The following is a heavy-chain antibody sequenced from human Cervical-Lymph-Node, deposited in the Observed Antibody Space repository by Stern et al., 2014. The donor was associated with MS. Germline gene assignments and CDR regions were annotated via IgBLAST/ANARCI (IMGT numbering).Heavy chain of an antibody. CDR2: IWYDGSNK. V-gene: IGHV3-33*01. CDR3: ASNSQAYCGGDCYFGY. J-gene: IGHJ4*02. Sequence: QVQLVESGGGVVQPGRSLRLSCAASGFTFSSYGMHWVRQAPGKGLEWAAVIWYDGSNKYYADSVKGRFTISRDNSKNTLYLQMNSLRAEDTAVYYCASNSQAYCGGDCYFGYWGQGTLVTVSS. CDR1: GFTFSSYG. D-gene: IGHD2-21*02.